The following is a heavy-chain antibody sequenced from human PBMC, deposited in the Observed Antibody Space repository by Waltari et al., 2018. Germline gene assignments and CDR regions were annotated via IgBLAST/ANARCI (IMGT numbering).Heavy chain of an antibody. Sequence: EVQLVESGGGLGQPGGSRRLSCAASGFTLSCYGMGWVRQAQGKGLEWVAKIMTDGSVEYYVDSVSGRFTISRDNAKNSLFLQMNSLRPEDTAVYYCARDQWFAFDIWGQGTITVSS. V-gene: IGHV3-7*01. CDR2: IMTDGSVE. D-gene: IGHD3-22*01. J-gene: IGHJ3*02. CDR3: ARDQWFAFDI. CDR1: GFTLSCYG.